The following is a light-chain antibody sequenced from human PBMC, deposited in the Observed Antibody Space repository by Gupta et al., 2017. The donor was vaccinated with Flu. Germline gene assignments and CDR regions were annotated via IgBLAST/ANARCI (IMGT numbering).Light chain of an antibody. Sequence: EIVLTQSPGTLSLSPGERATLSCRASQSISSNYLAWYQHKLGQAPRLLIYDASSRATGIPERFSGSGSGSDFTLTISRLEPEDFAVYYCQLYDRSPPWTFGQGTKVEIK. CDR2: DAS. J-gene: IGKJ1*01. CDR1: QSISSNY. CDR3: QLYDRSPPWT. V-gene: IGKV3-20*01.